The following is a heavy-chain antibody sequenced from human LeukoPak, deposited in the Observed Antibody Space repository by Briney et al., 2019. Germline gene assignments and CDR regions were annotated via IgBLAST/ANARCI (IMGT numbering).Heavy chain of an antibody. J-gene: IGHJ4*02. CDR1: GFTFSRFA. V-gene: IGHV3-23*01. CDR2: IFTSGGEI. Sequence: GGSLRLSCAASGFTFSRFAMIWVRQPPGKGLEWVSSIFTSGGEIHYADSVRGRFTISRDNSKSTLSLQMSSLRAEDTAVYYCATYRQVLLPFESWGRGTLVTVSS. CDR3: ATYRQVLLPFES. D-gene: IGHD2-8*02.